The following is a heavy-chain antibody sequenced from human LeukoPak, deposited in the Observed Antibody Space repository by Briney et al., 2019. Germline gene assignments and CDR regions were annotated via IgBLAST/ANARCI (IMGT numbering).Heavy chain of an antibody. CDR3: ARGYSSSSYYFGS. CDR1: GGSISSYY. D-gene: IGHD6-6*01. CDR2: IYYSGST. Sequence: SETLSLTCTVSGGSISSYYWSWIRQPPGKGLEWIGYIYYSGSTNYNPSLKSRVTISVDTSKNQFSLKLSSVTAADTAVYYCARGYSSSSYYFGSWGQGTLVTVSS. J-gene: IGHJ4*02. V-gene: IGHV4-59*01.